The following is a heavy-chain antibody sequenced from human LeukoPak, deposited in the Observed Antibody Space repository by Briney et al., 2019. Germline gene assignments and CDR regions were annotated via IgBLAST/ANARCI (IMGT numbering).Heavy chain of an antibody. D-gene: IGHD2-2*02. J-gene: IGHJ4*02. CDR3: ARGLYFHDSRGLDY. CDR2: IIPILGIA. CDR1: GGTFSIYA. V-gene: IGHV1-69*04. Sequence: ASVNVSCTASGGTFSIYAISWVRQAPGQGLEWMGRIIPILGIANYAQKFQGRVTITADKSTSTAYMELRSLRSDDTAFYYCARGLYFHDSRGLDYWGQGTLVTVSS.